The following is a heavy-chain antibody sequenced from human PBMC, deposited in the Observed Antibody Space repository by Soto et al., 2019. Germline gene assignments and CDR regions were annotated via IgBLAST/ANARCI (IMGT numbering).Heavy chain of an antibody. D-gene: IGHD2-15*01. V-gene: IGHV3-23*01. CDR1: GFTFSSYA. CDR2: ISGSGGST. J-gene: IGHJ3*02. CDR3: AKDGPDIVVVVAATPVAFDI. Sequence: GGSLRLSCAASGFTFSSYAMSWVRQAPGKGLEWVSAISGSGGSTYYADSVKGRFTISRDNSKNTLYLQMNSLRAEDTAVYYCAKDGPDIVVVVAATPVAFDIWGQGTMVTVS.